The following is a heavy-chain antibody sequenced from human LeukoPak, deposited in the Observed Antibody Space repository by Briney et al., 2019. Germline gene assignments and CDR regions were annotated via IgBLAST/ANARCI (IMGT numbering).Heavy chain of an antibody. CDR3: ARAGESSGWSYFGY. CDR2: IYYSGST. Sequence: SETLSLTCTVSGGSISSYYWSWIRQPPGKGLEWIGYIYYSGSTNYNPSLKSRVTISVDTSKNQFSLKLSSVPAADTAVYCCARAGESSGWSYFGYWGQGTLVTVSS. J-gene: IGHJ4*02. V-gene: IGHV4-59*08. CDR1: GGSISSYY. D-gene: IGHD6-19*01.